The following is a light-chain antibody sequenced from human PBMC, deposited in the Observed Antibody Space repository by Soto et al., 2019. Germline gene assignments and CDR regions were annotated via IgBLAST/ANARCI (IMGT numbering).Light chain of an antibody. V-gene: IGLV2-14*01. Sequence: QSALTQPASVSGSPGQSITISCTGTSSDVGRYNYVSWYQQHPGKAPKLMIYDVSIRPSGVSNRFSGSKSGNTASLTISGLQAEDEADYYCSSYTSSSSWVFCGGTKLTVL. CDR3: SSYTSSSSWV. CDR2: DVS. CDR1: SSDVGRYNY. J-gene: IGLJ3*02.